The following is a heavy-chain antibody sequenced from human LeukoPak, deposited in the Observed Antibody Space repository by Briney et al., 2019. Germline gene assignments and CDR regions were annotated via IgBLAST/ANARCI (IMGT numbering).Heavy chain of an antibody. CDR3: AKDGPIGP. Sequence: SETLSLTCTVSGYSISSGYYWGWIRQPPGKGLEWIGEINHSGSTNYNPSLKSRVTISVDTSKNQFSLRLNSLTAADTAVYYCAKDGPIGPWGQGTLVTVSS. J-gene: IGHJ4*02. V-gene: IGHV4-38-2*02. D-gene: IGHD2-15*01. CDR1: GYSISSGYY. CDR2: INHSGST.